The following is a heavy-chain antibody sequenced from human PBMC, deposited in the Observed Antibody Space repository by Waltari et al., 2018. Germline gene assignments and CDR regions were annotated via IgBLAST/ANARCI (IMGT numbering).Heavy chain of an antibody. CDR2: IRPGGTYK. V-gene: IGHV3-74*01. D-gene: IGHD6-13*01. CDR3: VGQIATGY. Sequence: EVQLVESGGGLVQPGGSLRLSCAASGFTFSTSWLHWVRQAPGKGLVWVSHIRPGGTYKGYADSGKGRFTISRDDAKNTLYLQMNSLRVEDTAIYYCVGQIATGYWGQGTLVTVSS. J-gene: IGHJ4*02. CDR1: GFTFSTSW.